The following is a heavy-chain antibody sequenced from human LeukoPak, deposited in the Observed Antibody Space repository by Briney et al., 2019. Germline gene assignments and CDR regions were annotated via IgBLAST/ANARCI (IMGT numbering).Heavy chain of an antibody. V-gene: IGHV5-51*01. CDR3: ARHTVDSTSYYTGCDT. CDR2: NYPDDSDT. J-gene: IGHJ5*02. D-gene: IGHD4-11*01. CDR1: GYKFLSHW. Sequence: GESLKISCQASGYKFLSHWNGWVRQMPGKGLEWMGINYPDDSDTRYSPSFQGQVTISADKSINTAYLQWSSLKASDTAIYYCARHTVDSTSYYTGCDTWGQGTLVTVSS.